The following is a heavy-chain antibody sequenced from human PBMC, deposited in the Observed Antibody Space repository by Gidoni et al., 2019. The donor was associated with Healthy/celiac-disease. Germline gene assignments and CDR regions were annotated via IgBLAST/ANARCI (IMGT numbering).Heavy chain of an antibody. J-gene: IGHJ4*02. D-gene: IGHD3-3*01. CDR1: GGSISSYY. CDR2: IYYSGST. CDR3: ARHPGGITIFGVVISAPDY. V-gene: IGHV4-59*08. Sequence: QVQLQESGPGLVKPSETLSLTCTVSGGSISSYYWSWIRQPPGKGREWIGYIYYSGSTNYNPSRKSRVTISVDTSKNQFSLKLSSVTAADTAVYYCARHPGGITIFGVVISAPDYWGQGTLVTVSS.